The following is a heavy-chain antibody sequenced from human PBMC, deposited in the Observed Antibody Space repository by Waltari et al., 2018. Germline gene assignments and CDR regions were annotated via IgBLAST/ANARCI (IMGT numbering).Heavy chain of an antibody. J-gene: IGHJ6*02. CDR1: GGSLSDHF. CDR3: ARMYYYDYYYGMDV. D-gene: IGHD3-10*01. V-gene: IGHV4-59*11. CDR2: VYYRGTT. Sequence: QVQLQESGPGLVKSSETLSLTCSVSGGSLSDHFWSWVRQSPGKGLVWIGNVYYRGTTSYNPSIKSRVTISIDTSKNQFSLKLNSVTAADTAIYYCARMYYYDYYYGMDVWGQGTTVIVSS.